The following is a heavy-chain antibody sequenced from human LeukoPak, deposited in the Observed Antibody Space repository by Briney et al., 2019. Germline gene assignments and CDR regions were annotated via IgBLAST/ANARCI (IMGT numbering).Heavy chain of an antibody. Sequence: PGGSLRLSCAASGFTFSNAWMNWVRQAPGKGLEWVSSISSSSSYIYYADSVKGRFTISRDNAKNSLYLQMNSLRAEDTAVYYCARAEGYDFWSGPNDWGQGTLVTVSS. V-gene: IGHV3-21*01. CDR3: ARAEGYDFWSGPND. D-gene: IGHD3-3*01. CDR2: ISSSSSYI. CDR1: GFTFSNAW. J-gene: IGHJ4*02.